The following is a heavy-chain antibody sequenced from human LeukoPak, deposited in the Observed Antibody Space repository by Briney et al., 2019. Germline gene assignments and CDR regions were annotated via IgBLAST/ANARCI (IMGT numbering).Heavy chain of an antibody. J-gene: IGHJ4*02. V-gene: IGHV3-23*01. CDR1: ELTFSSSA. CDR2: ISASGGNT. Sequence: RGALRLSCAASELTFSSSAMSWVRQAPGKGLEWVSLISASGGNTYYADSVKGRFTISRDNSKNTLYLQMNSLRAEDTAVYYCAKRSTVAGKVDYWGQGTLVTVSS. D-gene: IGHD6-19*01. CDR3: AKRSTVAGKVDY.